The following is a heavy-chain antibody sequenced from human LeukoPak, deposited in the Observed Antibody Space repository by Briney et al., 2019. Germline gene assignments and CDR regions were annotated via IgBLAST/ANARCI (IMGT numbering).Heavy chain of an antibody. CDR3: ARGVYMDV. Sequence: ASVKVSCKASGYTFSTYGLSWVRQAPGQGLEWMGWISANSVRSNYAQRLHDRVTMTSDTSTSTGYMDLRNLGSDDTAVYYCARGVYMDVWGTGTTVTVSS. V-gene: IGHV1-18*01. CDR1: GYTFSTYG. J-gene: IGHJ6*03. CDR2: ISANSVRS.